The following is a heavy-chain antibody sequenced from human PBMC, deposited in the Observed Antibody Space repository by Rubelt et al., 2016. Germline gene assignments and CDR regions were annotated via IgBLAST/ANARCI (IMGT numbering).Heavy chain of an antibody. CDR2: ISSNGGST. D-gene: IGHD3-3*01. Sequence: VQLVESGGGVVQPGRSLRLSCAASGFTFSSYAMHWVRQAPGKGLEYVSAISSNGGSTYYADSVKGRFTSSRDNSKNTLYLQMSSLRAEDTAVYYCVSRYYDFWSGKGNDAFDIWGQGTMVTVSS. CDR3: VSRYYDFWSGKGNDAFDI. V-gene: IGHV3-64D*09. CDR1: GFTFSSYA. J-gene: IGHJ3*02.